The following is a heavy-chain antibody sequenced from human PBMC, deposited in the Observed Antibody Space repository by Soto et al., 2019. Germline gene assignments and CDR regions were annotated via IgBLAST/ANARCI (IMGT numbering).Heavy chain of an antibody. J-gene: IGHJ5*02. V-gene: IGHV1-69*02. CDR1: GGTFSSYT. CDR3: ARYLGSSSSLFEGGGWFDP. Sequence: QVQLVQSGAEVKKPGSSVKVSCKASGGTFSSYTISWVRQAPGQGLEWMGRIIPILGIANYAQKFQGRVTVSADKSTDTAYKELSSLRSEDAAGYYCARYLGSSSSLFEGGGWFDPWGQGTLVTVSS. D-gene: IGHD6-13*01. CDR2: IIPILGIA.